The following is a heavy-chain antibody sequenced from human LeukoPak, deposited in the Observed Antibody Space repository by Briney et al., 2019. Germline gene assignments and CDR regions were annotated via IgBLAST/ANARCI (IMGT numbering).Heavy chain of an antibody. CDR1: GGSITGSSYY. V-gene: IGHV4-39*02. CDR2: IYYSGST. D-gene: IGHD3-9*01. CDR3: TRGSYDVLTGRSTLGEY. J-gene: IGHJ4*02. Sequence: PSETLSLTCTISGGSITGSSYYWGWIRQSPGKGLGWIGIIYYSGSTYYNSSLKSRVTISIDTSKNHFSLRLTSVTASDTAVYFCTRGSYDVLTGRSTLGEYWGQGTLVAVPS.